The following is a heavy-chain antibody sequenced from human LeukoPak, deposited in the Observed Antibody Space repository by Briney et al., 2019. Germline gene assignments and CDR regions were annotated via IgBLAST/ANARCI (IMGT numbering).Heavy chain of an antibody. V-gene: IGHV4-34*01. CDR2: INHSGYT. Sequence: SETLSLTCAVSGVPFSNYYWSWVRQSPEKVLEGIGEINHSGYTNYNPSLKSRVTISIDTSRNQFSLMLTSVTAADTAVYYCTRAVAGHPDWGQGTLVTVSS. J-gene: IGHJ4*02. CDR1: GVPFSNYY. D-gene: IGHD6-19*01. CDR3: TRAVAGHPD.